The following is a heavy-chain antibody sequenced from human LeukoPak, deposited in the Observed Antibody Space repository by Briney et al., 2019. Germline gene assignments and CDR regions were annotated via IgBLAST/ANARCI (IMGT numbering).Heavy chain of an antibody. Sequence: SGTLSLTCAVSGGSISSSNWWSWVRQSPGKGLEWIGEIYYSGSTNYNPSLKSRITISVDKSKNKFSLKLASVTAADTAVYYCARGRSGSEIFARSFDIWGQGTMVTVSS. CDR1: GGSISSSNW. V-gene: IGHV4-4*02. D-gene: IGHD3-3*01. J-gene: IGHJ3*02. CDR3: ARGRSGSEIFARSFDI. CDR2: IYYSGST.